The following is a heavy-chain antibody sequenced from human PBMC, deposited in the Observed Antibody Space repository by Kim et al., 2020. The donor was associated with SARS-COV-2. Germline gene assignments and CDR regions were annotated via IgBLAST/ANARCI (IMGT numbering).Heavy chain of an antibody. CDR2: INHSGST. J-gene: IGHJ6*01. Sequence: SETLSLTCAVYGGSFSGYYWSWIRQPPGKGLEWIGEINHSGSTNYNPSLKSRVTISVDTSKNQFSLKLSSVTAADTAVYYCARGDCSSTSCDRGHYYYYG. CDR3: ARGDCSSTSCDRGHYYYYG. D-gene: IGHD2-2*01. V-gene: IGHV4-34*01. CDR1: GGSFSGYY.